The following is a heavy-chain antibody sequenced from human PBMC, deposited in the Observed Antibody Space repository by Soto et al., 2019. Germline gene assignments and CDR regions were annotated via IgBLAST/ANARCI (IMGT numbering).Heavy chain of an antibody. Sequence: EVQLVESGGGLVQPGGSLKLSCVASGLTFSASAMHWVRQASGKGLEWVGRIRNKADKYATVYAAPVQGRFTISRDDSKSMAYLQMNSLRAEDTAVYYCARVLFGYGGDYWGQGTLVTVSS. CDR2: IRNKADKYAT. V-gene: IGHV3-73*02. D-gene: IGHD3-16*01. CDR1: GLTFSASA. J-gene: IGHJ4*02. CDR3: ARVLFGYGGDY.